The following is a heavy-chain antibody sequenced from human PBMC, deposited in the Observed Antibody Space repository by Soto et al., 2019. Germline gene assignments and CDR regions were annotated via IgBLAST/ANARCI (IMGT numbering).Heavy chain of an antibody. CDR3: ARGDSSSWLTLDY. CDR1: GGSISSSNW. J-gene: IGHJ4*02. V-gene: IGHV4-4*02. CDR2: IYHSGST. D-gene: IGHD6-13*01. Sequence: PSETLSLTCAVSGGSISSSNWWSWVRQPPGKGLEWIGEIYHSGSTNYNPSLKSRVTISVDKSRNQFSLKLSSVTAADTAVYYCARGDSSSWLTLDYWGQGTLVTVSS.